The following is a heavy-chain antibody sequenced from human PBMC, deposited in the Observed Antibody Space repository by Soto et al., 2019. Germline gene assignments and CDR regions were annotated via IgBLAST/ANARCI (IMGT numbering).Heavy chain of an antibody. D-gene: IGHD3-10*01. CDR1: GFTFSSYW. J-gene: IGHJ4*02. CDR2: INTDGSST. CDR3: ARDPGAFTSTWSFYFDN. Sequence: GGSLRLSCAASGFTFSSYWMHWVRQAPGKGLEWVSRINTDGSSTTYADSVRGRFTISRDSAKNTLFLQMNSLRAEGTAVYYCARDPGAFTSTWSFYFDNWGQGTLVTVSS. V-gene: IGHV3-74*01.